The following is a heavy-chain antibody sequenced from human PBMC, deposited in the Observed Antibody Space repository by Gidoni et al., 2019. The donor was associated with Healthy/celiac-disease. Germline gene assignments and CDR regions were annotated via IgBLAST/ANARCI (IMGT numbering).Heavy chain of an antibody. V-gene: IGHV3-9*01. CDR2: ISWNSGSI. CDR1: GFTLDDSA. Sequence: EVQLVESGCGLVQPGRSLGLSCAASGFTLDDSAMHWVRQAQGKGLEWVSGISWNSGSIGYADSVKGRFTISRDNAKNSLYLQMNSLRAEDTALYYCAKDSGRASYYYYYGMDVWGQGTTVTVSS. D-gene: IGHD5-12*01. J-gene: IGHJ6*02. CDR3: AKDSGRASYYYYYGMDV.